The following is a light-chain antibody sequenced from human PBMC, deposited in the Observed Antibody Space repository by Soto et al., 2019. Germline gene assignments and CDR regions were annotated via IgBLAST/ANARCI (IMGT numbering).Light chain of an antibody. CDR1: QSISNN. J-gene: IGKJ4*01. CDR3: QQYDNWPRSLT. CDR2: GAS. Sequence: EIVVTQSPATLSVSPGEGATLSCRASQSISNNLAWYQQKPGQAPRLLIYGASTRATDVPGRFSGSGSGTEFTVTISSLQSEDFAVYYCQQYDNWPRSLTFGGGTKVEIK. V-gene: IGKV3-15*01.